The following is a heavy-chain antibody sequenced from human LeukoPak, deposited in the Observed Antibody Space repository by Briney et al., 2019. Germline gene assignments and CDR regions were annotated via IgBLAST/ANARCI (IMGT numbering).Heavy chain of an antibody. D-gene: IGHD3-16*01. J-gene: IGHJ6*03. Sequence: GPLRLSCAASGFYFANYAMSWVRQAPGKGLEWVSATVGGGSPNTYHADSVKGRFTISRDNSKNTLYLQLNSLRVEDTAVYFCAKGGRQTGRLMLYSYYYYMDVWGRGTTVTVSS. CDR2: TVGGGSPNT. CDR3: AKGGRQTGRLMLYSYYYYMDV. V-gene: IGHV3-23*01. CDR1: GFYFANYA.